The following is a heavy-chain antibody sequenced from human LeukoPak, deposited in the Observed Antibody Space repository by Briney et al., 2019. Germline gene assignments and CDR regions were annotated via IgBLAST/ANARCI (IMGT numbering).Heavy chain of an antibody. CDR1: GGSMSGYF. J-gene: IGHJ1*01. CDR3: ARSITSSWYGDFKH. Sequence: SETRSLACTVSGGSMSGYFWSWIRQPPGKGLEWIGYIYYSGSTNYNPSLKSRVTISVDTSKNQFSLKLSSVTAADTAVYYCARSITSSWYGDFKHSGQGSLVTVSS. D-gene: IGHD6-13*01. CDR2: IYYSGST. V-gene: IGHV4-59*01.